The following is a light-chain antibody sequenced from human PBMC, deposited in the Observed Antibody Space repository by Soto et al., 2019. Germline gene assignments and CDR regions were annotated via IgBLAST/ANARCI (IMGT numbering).Light chain of an antibody. V-gene: IGKV3-15*01. Sequence: IVMTQSPATLSVSPGERATLSCRASQSVSSSLAWYQQKPGQTPRLLIYGASTRATGIPARFSGSGSGTEFTLTISSLQSEDFAVYYCQQYNNWPCTFGGGTKVEIK. J-gene: IGKJ4*01. CDR3: QQYNNWPCT. CDR1: QSVSSS. CDR2: GAS.